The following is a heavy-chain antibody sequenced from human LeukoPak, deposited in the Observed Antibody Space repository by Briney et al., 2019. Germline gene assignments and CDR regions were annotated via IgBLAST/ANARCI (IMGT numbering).Heavy chain of an antibody. D-gene: IGHD2-2*01. CDR1: GYSISSGYH. V-gene: IGHV4-38-2*02. CDR2: INHSGST. Sequence: SETLSLTCTVSGYSISSGYHWGWIRQPPGKGLEWIGEINHSGSTNYNPSLKSRVTISVDTSKNQFSLKLSSVTAADTAVYYCVREGSPSSRNAFDIWGQGTMVTVSS. CDR3: VREGSPSSRNAFDI. J-gene: IGHJ3*02.